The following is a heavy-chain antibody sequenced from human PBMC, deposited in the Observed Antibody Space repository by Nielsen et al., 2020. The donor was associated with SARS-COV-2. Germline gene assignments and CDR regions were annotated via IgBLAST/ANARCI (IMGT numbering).Heavy chain of an antibody. CDR1: GYTFTSYY. Sequence: ASVKVSCKASGYTFTSYYMHWVRQAPGQGIEGMGIINPSGGSTSYAQKFQGRVTMTRDTSTTTVYMELSSLRSEDAAVYYCAREEAPPIAAAGTADLDYGMDVWGQGTTVTVSS. CDR2: INPSGGST. D-gene: IGHD6-13*01. J-gene: IGHJ6*02. V-gene: IGHV1-46*01. CDR3: AREEAPPIAAAGTADLDYGMDV.